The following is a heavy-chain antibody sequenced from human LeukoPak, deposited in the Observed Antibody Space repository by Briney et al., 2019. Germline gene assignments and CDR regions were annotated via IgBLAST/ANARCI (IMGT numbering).Heavy chain of an antibody. J-gene: IGHJ4*02. CDR2: IRFDGSNY. CDR1: GFTFSSYG. Sequence: GGSLRLSCAASGFTFSSYGMHWVRQAPGKGLEWVAFIRFDGSNYSYGDSVRGRFTISRDNSKNTLYLQMNSLRNEDTAVYFCAKDLSGGYHSYYFDFWGQGTPVTVSS. V-gene: IGHV3-30*02. D-gene: IGHD5-18*01. CDR3: AKDLSGGYHSYYFDF.